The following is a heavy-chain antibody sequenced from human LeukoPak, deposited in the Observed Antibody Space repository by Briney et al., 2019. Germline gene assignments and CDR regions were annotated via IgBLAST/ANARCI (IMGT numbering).Heavy chain of an antibody. Sequence: ASVKVSCKASGYTFTSYGISWVRQAPGQGLEWMGWINPNSGGTNYAQKFQGRVTMTRDTSISTAYMELSRLRSDDTAVYYCARALRVSWFDPWGQGTLVTVSS. CDR2: INPNSGGT. D-gene: IGHD6-13*01. V-gene: IGHV1-2*02. CDR1: GYTFTSYG. CDR3: ARALRVSWFDP. J-gene: IGHJ5*02.